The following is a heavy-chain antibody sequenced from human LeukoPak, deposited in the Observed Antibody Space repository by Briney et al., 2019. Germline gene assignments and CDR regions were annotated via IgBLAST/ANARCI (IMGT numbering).Heavy chain of an antibody. J-gene: IGHJ4*02. CDR1: GFTFSSYA. CDR3: AKVRSRIAAAGTSVYYFDY. CDR2: ISVSGGRT. D-gene: IGHD6-13*01. Sequence: PGGSLRLSCAASGFTFSSYAMSWVRQAPGKGLEGVSAISVSGGRTYSAASVKGRLTISRDNSKNTLYLQMNSLRAEDTAVYYCAKVRSRIAAAGTSVYYFDYWGQGTLVTVSS. V-gene: IGHV3-23*01.